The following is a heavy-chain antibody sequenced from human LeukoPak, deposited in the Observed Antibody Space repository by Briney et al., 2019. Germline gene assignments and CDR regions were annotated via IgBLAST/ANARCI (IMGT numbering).Heavy chain of an antibody. Sequence: GASVKVSCKASGYTFTSSDINWVRQATGQGLEWMGWMNPNSGNTAYAQKFQGRVTMTRKTSISTAYTELSSLRSEDTAVYYCARGAFPWGFGELVTPYWGQGTLVTVSS. CDR1: GYTFTSSD. V-gene: IGHV1-8*01. CDR2: MNPNSGNT. CDR3: ARGAFPWGFGELVTPY. J-gene: IGHJ4*02. D-gene: IGHD3-10*01.